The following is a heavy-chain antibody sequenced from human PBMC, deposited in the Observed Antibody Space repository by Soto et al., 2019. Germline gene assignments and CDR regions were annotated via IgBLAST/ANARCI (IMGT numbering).Heavy chain of an antibody. Sequence: GGSLRLSCAASGFTFSSFAMSWVRQAPGKGLEWVSRISGSGVETHYADSVNGRFTISRDNSNNTLYLQMNSLRVEDTAIYYCANGGNWFDPWGQGXLVTVYS. J-gene: IGHJ5*02. CDR3: ANGGNWFDP. CDR2: ISGSGVET. V-gene: IGHV3-23*01. CDR1: GFTFSSFA.